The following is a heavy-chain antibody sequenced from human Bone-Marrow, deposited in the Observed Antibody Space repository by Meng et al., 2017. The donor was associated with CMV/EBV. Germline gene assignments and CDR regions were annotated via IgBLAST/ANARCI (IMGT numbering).Heavy chain of an antibody. CDR2: IIPIFGTA. D-gene: IGHD2-2*02. V-gene: IGHV1-69*05. J-gene: IGHJ4*02. CDR3: ARIGFCSGATCYTGDYSSRHFDY. Sequence: SVKVSCKASGGTFSSYYISWVRLAPGQGLEWMGGIIPIFGTANCAQHFQGRVTITTDASTGTTYLELSSLRSEDTAVYYCARIGFCSGATCYTGDYSSRHFDYWGQGTLVTVSS. CDR1: GGTFSSYY.